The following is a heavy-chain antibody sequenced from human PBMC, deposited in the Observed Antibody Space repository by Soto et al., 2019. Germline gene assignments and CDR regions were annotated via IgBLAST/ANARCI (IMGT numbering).Heavy chain of an antibody. J-gene: IGHJ4*02. Sequence: QVQLVESGGGVVQPGRSLRLSCAASGFTFSSYGMHWVRQAPGKGLEWVAVIWDDGSNKYYADSVKGRFTISRDNSKNTLYLQMNSLRAEDTDVYYCARDSGKMATIFGRRAPNTLWGQGPLLTVSS. V-gene: IGHV3-33*01. CDR3: ARDSGKMATIFGRRAPNTL. D-gene: IGHD3-9*01. CDR1: GFTFSSYG. CDR2: IWDDGSNK.